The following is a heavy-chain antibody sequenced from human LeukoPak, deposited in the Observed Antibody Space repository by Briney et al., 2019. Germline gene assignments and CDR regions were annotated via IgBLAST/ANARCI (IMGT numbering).Heavy chain of an antibody. CDR3: ASWTAAGTSAYYYGMDV. V-gene: IGHV4-31*03. CDR1: GGSISSGGYY. D-gene: IGHD6-13*01. Sequence: SETLSLTCTVSGGSISSGGYYWSWIRQRPGKGLEWIGYIYYSGSTYYNPSLKSRVTISVDTSKNQFSLKLSSVTAADTAVYYCASWTAAGTSAYYYGMDVWGQGTTVTVSS. CDR2: IYYSGST. J-gene: IGHJ6*02.